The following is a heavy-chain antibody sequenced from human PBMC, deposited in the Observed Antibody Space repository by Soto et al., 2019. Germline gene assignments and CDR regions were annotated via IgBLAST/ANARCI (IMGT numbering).Heavy chain of an antibody. J-gene: IGHJ4*02. CDR2: ISSSSSYI. CDR3: ARDREAVAYFDY. CDR1: GFTFSSYS. D-gene: IGHD6-19*01. V-gene: IGHV3-21*01. Sequence: PGGSLRLSCAASGFTFSSYSMNWVRQAPGKGLEWVSSISSSSSYIYYADSVKGRFTISRDNAKNSLYLQMNSLRAEDTAVYYRARDREAVAYFDYWGQGTLVTVSS.